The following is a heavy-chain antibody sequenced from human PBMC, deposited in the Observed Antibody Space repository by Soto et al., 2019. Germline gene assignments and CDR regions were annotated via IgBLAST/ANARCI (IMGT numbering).Heavy chain of an antibody. D-gene: IGHD2-15*01. V-gene: IGHV3-21*01. J-gene: IGHJ6*02. CDR1: GFTFSSCT. CDR3: SGCSGGACHPNYGMDV. CDR2: ISPSTSHI. Sequence: EVHLVESGGGLVKPGGSLRLSCAVSGFTFSSCTMNWVRQAPGKGLEWVSSISPSTSHIYYADSVKGRFTISRDNAKNSLFLQMNSLRAEDTAMYYCSGCSGGACHPNYGMDVWGQGTTVTVSS.